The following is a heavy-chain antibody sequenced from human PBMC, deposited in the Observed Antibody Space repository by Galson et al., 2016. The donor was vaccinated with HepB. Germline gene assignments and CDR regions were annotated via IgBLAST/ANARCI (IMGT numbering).Heavy chain of an antibody. V-gene: IGHV4-4*02. CDR3: ARYGFPDY. CDR2: IHHSGST. Sequence: TLSLTCAVSGGSISSSSWWNWIRQPPGKGLEWIGEIHHSGSTKYNPSLKSRVSISIDTSKNQFSLNLTSVTAADTAIYYCARYGFPDYWDQGTLVTVSS. CDR1: GGSISSSSW. J-gene: IGHJ4*02. D-gene: IGHD3-3*01.